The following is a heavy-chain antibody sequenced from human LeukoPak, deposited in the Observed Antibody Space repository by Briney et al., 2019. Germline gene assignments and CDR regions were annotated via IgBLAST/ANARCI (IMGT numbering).Heavy chain of an antibody. D-gene: IGHD3-10*01. CDR3: ASGGTGARKYYSDPFHY. CDR1: GFTVSSNY. CDR2: IYSAGST. J-gene: IGHJ4*02. V-gene: IGHV3-53*01. Sequence: GGSLRLSCAASGFTVSSNYMSWVRQTPGKGLEWVSIIYSAGSTYYADSVRGRFTISRDSSKNTVCLQMNSLRAEDTAVYYCASGGTGARKYYSDPFHYWGQGTLVTVSS.